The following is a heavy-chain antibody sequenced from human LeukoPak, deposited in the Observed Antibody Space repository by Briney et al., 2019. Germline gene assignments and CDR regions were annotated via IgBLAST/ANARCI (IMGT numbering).Heavy chain of an antibody. CDR2: ISFTGSN. CDR1: GGSISSSSYF. Sequence: PSETLSLTCTVSGGSISSSSYFWGWIRQPPGKGLEWIGSISFTGSNYYNPSLKSRVTISVDTSKNQFSLKVHSVTAADTAVYYCARHFASTGYRFDYWGQGTLVTVSA. J-gene: IGHJ4*02. D-gene: IGHD6-13*01. V-gene: IGHV4-39*01. CDR3: ARHFASTGYRFDY.